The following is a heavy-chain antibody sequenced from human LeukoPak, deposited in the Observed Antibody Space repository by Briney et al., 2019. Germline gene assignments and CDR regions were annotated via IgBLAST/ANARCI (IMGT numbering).Heavy chain of an antibody. Sequence: GASVKVSCKASGYTLTGYYMHWVRQAPGQGLEWMGWMNPNSGGTKYAQKFQGRVTMTRDKSISTAYMELSRLRSDDTAMYYCARDKLGLGELSLYDQWGQGTLATVFS. CDR1: GYTLTGYY. CDR2: MNPNSGGT. D-gene: IGHD3-16*02. CDR3: ARDKLGLGELSLYDQ. V-gene: IGHV1-2*02. J-gene: IGHJ5*02.